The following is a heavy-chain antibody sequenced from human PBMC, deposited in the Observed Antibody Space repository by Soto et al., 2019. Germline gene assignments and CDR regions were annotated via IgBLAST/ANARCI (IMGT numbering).Heavy chain of an antibody. CDR2: MYHSRST. CDR3: ARVPDY. V-gene: IGHV4-30-2*01. J-gene: IGHJ4*02. D-gene: IGHD2-2*01. Sequence: QLQLQESGSGLVKPSQTLSLTCAVSGGSISSGGYSWSWIRQPPGKGLEGIGYMYHSRSTSYHPSLKSGVTTSIDRSKIQFSLKLSSVTAADTAVDYCARVPDYWGQGILVTVSS. CDR1: GGSISSGGYS.